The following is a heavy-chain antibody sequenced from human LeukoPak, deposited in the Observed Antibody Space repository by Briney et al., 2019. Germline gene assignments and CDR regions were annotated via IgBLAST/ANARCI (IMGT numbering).Heavy chain of an antibody. J-gene: IGHJ4*02. Sequence: GGSPRLSCAASGFTFSSYGMHWVRQAPGKGLEWVAVISYDGSNKYYADSVKGRFTISRDNSKNTLYLQMNSLRAEDTAVYYCAKGDDSSGYYYSIISYFDYWGQGTLVTVSS. CDR1: GFTFSSYG. V-gene: IGHV3-30*18. D-gene: IGHD3-22*01. CDR3: AKGDDSSGYYYSIISYFDY. CDR2: ISYDGSNK.